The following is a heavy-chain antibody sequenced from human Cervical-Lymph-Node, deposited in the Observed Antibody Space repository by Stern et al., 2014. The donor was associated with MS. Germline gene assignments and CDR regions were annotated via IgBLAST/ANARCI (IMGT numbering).Heavy chain of an antibody. CDR2: ISNDGNEK. V-gene: IGHV3-30*18. J-gene: IGHJ6*02. CDR3: AKDRLFCSGGGCYAMDV. D-gene: IGHD2-15*01. CDR1: GFALRSYG. Sequence: VQLVESGGGVVQPGRSLRLSCAASGFALRSYGMHWVRQAPGKGLEWVAVISNDGNEKYYADSVKCRFTISRDNSKNTLSLQMNSLKTEDTAVYYCAKDRLFCSGGGCYAMDVWGQGTTVTVSS.